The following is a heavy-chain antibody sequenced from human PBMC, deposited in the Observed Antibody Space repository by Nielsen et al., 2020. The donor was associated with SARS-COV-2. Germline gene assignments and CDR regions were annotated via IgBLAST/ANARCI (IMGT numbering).Heavy chain of an antibody. Sequence: ASVKVSCKASGYTFTSYYMHWMRQAPGQGLEWMGIINPSGGSTSYAQKFQGRVTMTRDTSTSTVYMELSSLRSEDTAVYYCARDRNDDDAFDIWGQGTMVTVSS. V-gene: IGHV1-46*01. CDR3: ARDRNDDDAFDI. CDR1: GYTFTSYY. D-gene: IGHD1-1*01. CDR2: INPSGGST. J-gene: IGHJ3*02.